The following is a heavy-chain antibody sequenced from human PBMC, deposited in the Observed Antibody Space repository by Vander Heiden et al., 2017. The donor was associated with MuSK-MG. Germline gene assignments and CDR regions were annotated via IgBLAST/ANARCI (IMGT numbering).Heavy chain of an antibody. D-gene: IGHD6-25*01. J-gene: IGHJ4*02. CDR2: IYYSGST. Sequence: QLQLQESGPGLVKPSETLSLTCTVSGGSISSSSYYWGWIRQPPGKGLEWIGSIYYSGSTYYNPSLKSRVTISVDTSKNQFSLKLSSVTAADTAVYYCARHIERLGIAAPLDYWGQGTLVTVSS. CDR1: GGSISSSSYY. V-gene: IGHV4-39*01. CDR3: ARHIERLGIAAPLDY.